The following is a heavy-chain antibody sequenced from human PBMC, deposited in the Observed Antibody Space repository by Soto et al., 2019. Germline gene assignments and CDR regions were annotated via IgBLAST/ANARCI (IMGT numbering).Heavy chain of an antibody. CDR3: ARDQQKYNPSFYHYYAMDL. J-gene: IGHJ6*02. Sequence: PGESLKISCKGSGYSFTSYWISWVRQMPGKGLEWMGRIDPSDSYTNYSPSFQGHVTVTRDTSIGTAYLELTGLKSDDTAIYYCARDQQKYNPSFYHYYAMDLWGQGTMVTVSS. CDR1: GYSFTSYW. V-gene: IGHV5-10-1*01. D-gene: IGHD1-20*01. CDR2: IDPSDSYT.